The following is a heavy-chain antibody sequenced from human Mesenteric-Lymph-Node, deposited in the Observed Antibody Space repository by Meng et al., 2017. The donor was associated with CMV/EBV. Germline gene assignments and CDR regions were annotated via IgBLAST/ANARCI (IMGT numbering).Heavy chain of an antibody. CDR2: INHSGST. Sequence: SETLSLTCAVYGGSFSGYYWSWIRQPPGKGLEWIGEINHSGSTNYNPSLKSRVTISVDTSKNQFSLKLSSVTAADTAVYYCARGNTWNYVGGTWGQGTLVTVPQ. V-gene: IGHV4-34*01. CDR1: GGSFSGYY. J-gene: IGHJ5*02. CDR3: ARGNTWNYVGGT. D-gene: IGHD1-7*01.